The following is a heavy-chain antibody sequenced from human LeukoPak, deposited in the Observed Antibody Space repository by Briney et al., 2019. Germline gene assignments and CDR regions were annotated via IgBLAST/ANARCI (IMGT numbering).Heavy chain of an antibody. Sequence: SETLSLTCTVSGGSISSYYWGWIRQPPGKGLEWIGSMYYSGSTYYNPSLKSRVTISINTSKNQFSLKLSSVTAADTAVYYCARGGSGWNYYYYYMDVWGKGTTVTISS. D-gene: IGHD6-19*01. CDR2: MYYSGST. CDR1: GGSISSYY. V-gene: IGHV4-39*07. CDR3: ARGGSGWNYYYYYMDV. J-gene: IGHJ6*03.